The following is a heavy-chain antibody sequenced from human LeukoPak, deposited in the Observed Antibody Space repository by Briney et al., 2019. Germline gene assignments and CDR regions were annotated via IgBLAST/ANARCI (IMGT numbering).Heavy chain of an antibody. V-gene: IGHV2-5*01. CDR1: GFSLSTTGVG. CDR3: ARRGRNSGWRALLWFDP. J-gene: IGHJ5*02. D-gene: IGHD6-19*01. Sequence: NGSGPTLVKPTQTLTLTCTFSGFSLSTTGVGVGWIRQPPGKALEWVALIYWNDDKHYSPSLENRLTITKDTSINQVVLTMTNVDPGDTATYFCARRGRNSGWRALLWFDPWGQGILVTVSS. CDR2: IYWNDDK.